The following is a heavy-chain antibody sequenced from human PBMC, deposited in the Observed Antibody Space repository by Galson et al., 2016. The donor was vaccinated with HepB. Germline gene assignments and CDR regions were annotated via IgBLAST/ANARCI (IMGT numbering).Heavy chain of an antibody. Sequence: SVKVSCKASGYTFAKFDITWVRQAPGQGLEWVGWVSPNNGNTKYAEGLQDRVTLTTDTSTNTAYMELGSLQHDDTAVYFCTRDGRRGEYWGQGTQVTV. CDR3: TRDGRRGEY. CDR1: GYTFAKFD. D-gene: IGHD6-6*01. CDR2: VSPNNGNT. V-gene: IGHV1-18*01. J-gene: IGHJ4*02.